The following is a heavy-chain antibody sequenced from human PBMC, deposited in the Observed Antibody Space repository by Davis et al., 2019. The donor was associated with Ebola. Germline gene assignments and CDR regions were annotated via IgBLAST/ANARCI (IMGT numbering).Heavy chain of an antibody. CDR2: IAWNSGSL. CDR1: GFILDDFA. V-gene: IGHV3-9*01. Sequence: SLKISCTAAGFILDDFAMNWVRQIPGKGLEWVSGIAWNSGSLGYAKSVKGRFTISRDKAKNSLYLQMDSLRAEDTAVYYCAREYYGSGIDYWGQGTLVTVSS. D-gene: IGHD3-10*01. J-gene: IGHJ4*02. CDR3: AREYYGSGIDY.